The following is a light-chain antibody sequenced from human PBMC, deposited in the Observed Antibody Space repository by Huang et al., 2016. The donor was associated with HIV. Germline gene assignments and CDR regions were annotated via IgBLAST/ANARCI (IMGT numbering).Light chain of an antibody. CDR1: QDIRTS. Sequence: AVQLTQFPPSLSASVGDRVTITCRASQDIRTSLAWYQHKPGKAPKLLISAALNLQSGVSARFSGDSSGTYFTLFIRSLQPEDSATYYCQQLHEYPITFGRGTRLDIK. J-gene: IGKJ5*01. V-gene: IGKV1-6*01. CDR3: QQLHEYPIT. CDR2: AAL.